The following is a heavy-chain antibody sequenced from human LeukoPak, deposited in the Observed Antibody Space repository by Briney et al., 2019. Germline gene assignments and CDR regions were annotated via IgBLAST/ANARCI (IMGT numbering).Heavy chain of an antibody. J-gene: IGHJ4*02. D-gene: IGHD2-8*02. Sequence: ASVKVSCKASGYTFTGYYMHGVRQAPGQGLEWMGWINPNNGGTNYAQKFQGRVTMTLDTSISTGYMELSRLRSDDTAIYFCARVDGGEWYYFDYWGQGTLVTVFS. CDR1: GYTFTGYY. CDR3: ARVDGGEWYYFDY. CDR2: INPNNGGT. V-gene: IGHV1-2*02.